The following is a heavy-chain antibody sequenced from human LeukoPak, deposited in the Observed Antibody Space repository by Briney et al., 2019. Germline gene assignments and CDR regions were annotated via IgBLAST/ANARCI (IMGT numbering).Heavy chain of an antibody. J-gene: IGHJ6*02. CDR1: GYTLTELS. Sequence: ASVKVSCKVSGYTLTELSMHWVRQAPGKGLEWMGGFDPEDGETIYAQKFQGRVTMTEDTSTDTAYMELSSLRSEDTAVYYCATRSQYYGSGSLYYYGMDVWGQGTTVTVSS. V-gene: IGHV1-24*01. D-gene: IGHD3-10*01. CDR3: ATRSQYYGSGSLYYYGMDV. CDR2: FDPEDGET.